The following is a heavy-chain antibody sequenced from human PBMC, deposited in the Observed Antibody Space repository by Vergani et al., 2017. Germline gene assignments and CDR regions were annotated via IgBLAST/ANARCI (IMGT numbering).Heavy chain of an antibody. J-gene: IGHJ4*02. Sequence: EVQLVESGGGLVKPGGSLRLSCAASGFTFSNAWMSWVRQAPGKGLEWVGRVKSKTDGGTTDYAAPVKGRFTISRDDSKNTLYLQMNSLKTEDTAVYYCASDSGWYRGVDYWGQGTLVTVSS. CDR3: ASDSGWYRGVDY. CDR2: VKSKTDGGTT. CDR1: GFTFSNAW. D-gene: IGHD6-19*01. V-gene: IGHV3-15*01.